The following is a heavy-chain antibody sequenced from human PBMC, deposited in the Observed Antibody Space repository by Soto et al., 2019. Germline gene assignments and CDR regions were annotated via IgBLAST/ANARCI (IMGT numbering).Heavy chain of an antibody. CDR1: TFSMYS. CDR2: ISSGSAFI. Sequence: EAQGVESGGGLVKPGGSLRLSCNFTFSMYSMNWDRQAPGKGLEWVASISSGSAFIKYADSVKGRFSISRDNAKNSVSLQMISLRAEDTAMYYCTRDQGGSYDSWFDSWGRGTLVTVSS. J-gene: IGHJ5*01. CDR3: TRDQGGSYDSWFDS. V-gene: IGHV3-21*01. D-gene: IGHD1-26*01.